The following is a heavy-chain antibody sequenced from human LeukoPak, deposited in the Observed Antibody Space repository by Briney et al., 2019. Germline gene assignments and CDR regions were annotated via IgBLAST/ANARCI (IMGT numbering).Heavy chain of an antibody. CDR3: AKDHPEAAAYTARDP. D-gene: IGHD6-13*01. CDR2: ISGSGGST. V-gene: IGHV3-23*01. Sequence: GASLRLSCAASGFTFSSYGMSWVRQAPGKGLEWVSAISGSGGSTYYADSVKGRFTISRDNSKNTLYLQMNSLRAEDTAVYYCAKDHPEAAAYTARDPWGQGTLVTVSS. CDR1: GFTFSSYG. J-gene: IGHJ5*02.